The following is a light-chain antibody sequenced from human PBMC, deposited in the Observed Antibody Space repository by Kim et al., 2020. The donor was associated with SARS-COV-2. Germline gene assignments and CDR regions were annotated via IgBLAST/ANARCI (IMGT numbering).Light chain of an antibody. CDR2: GAS. V-gene: IGKV3-20*01. J-gene: IGKJ2*01. CDR3: QQYGRSPPYT. Sequence: PGERAPLSCRASQSVSSNYLAWYQQKPGQAPRLLIYGASSRTTGIPDRFSGSGSGTDFTLTISRLEPEDFAVYYCQQYGRSPPYTFGQGTKLEI. CDR1: QSVSSNY.